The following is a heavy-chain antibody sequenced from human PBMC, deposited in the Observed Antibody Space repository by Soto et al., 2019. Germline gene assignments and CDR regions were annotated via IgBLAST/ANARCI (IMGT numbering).Heavy chain of an antibody. CDR3: ASINIIAVAGTDYYGMDV. Sequence: PGESLKISCKGSGYSFTSYWIGWVRQMPGKGLEWMGIIYPGDSDTRYSPSFQGQVTISADKSISTAYLQWSSLKASDTAMYYCASINIIAVAGTDYYGMDVWGQGTTVTVSS. CDR2: IYPGDSDT. J-gene: IGHJ6*02. D-gene: IGHD6-19*01. CDR1: GYSFTSYW. V-gene: IGHV5-51*01.